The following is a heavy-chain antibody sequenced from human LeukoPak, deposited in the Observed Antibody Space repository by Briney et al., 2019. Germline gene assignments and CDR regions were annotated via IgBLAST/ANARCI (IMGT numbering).Heavy chain of an antibody. V-gene: IGHV4-59*01. D-gene: IGHD2-21*01. CDR1: GGSISSYY. J-gene: IGHJ4*02. CDR2: IYYSGST. Sequence: SETLSLTCTVSGGSISSYYWSWIRQPPGKGLEWIGYIYYSGSTNYNPSLKSRVTISVDTSKNQFSLKLSSVTAADTAVYYCARGLACGGDCFIDYWGQGTLVTVSS. CDR3: ARGLACGGDCFIDY.